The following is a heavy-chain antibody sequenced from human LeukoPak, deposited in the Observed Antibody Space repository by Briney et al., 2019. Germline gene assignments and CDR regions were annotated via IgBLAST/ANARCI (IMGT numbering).Heavy chain of an antibody. Sequence: ASVKVSCKVSGYTLTELSMHWVRQAPGKGLEWMGGFDPEDGETIYAQKFQGRVTMTEDTSTDTAYMELSSLRSEDTAVYYCATISGSYYGSDYWGQGTLVTVSS. CDR3: ATISGSYYGSDY. CDR2: FDPEDGET. CDR1: GYTLTELS. D-gene: IGHD1-26*01. V-gene: IGHV1-24*01. J-gene: IGHJ4*02.